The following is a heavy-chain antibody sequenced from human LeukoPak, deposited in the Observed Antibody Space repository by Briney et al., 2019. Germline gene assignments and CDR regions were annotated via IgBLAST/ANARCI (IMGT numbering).Heavy chain of an antibody. D-gene: IGHD3-16*02. CDR3: ATRRIMITFGGVIEGDFDY. J-gene: IGHJ4*02. V-gene: IGHV1-24*01. CDR2: FDPEDGET. CDR1: GYTLTELS. Sequence: ASVKVSCKVSGYTLTELSMHWVRQAPGKGLEWMGGFDPEDGETIYAQKFQGGVTMTEDTSTDTAYMELSSLRSEDTAVYYCATRRIMITFGGVIEGDFDYWGQGTLVTVSS.